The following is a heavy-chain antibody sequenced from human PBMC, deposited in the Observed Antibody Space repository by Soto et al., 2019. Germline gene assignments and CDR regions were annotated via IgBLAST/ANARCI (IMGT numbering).Heavy chain of an antibody. V-gene: IGHV4-4*07. J-gene: IGHJ5*02. Sequence: NPSETLSLTCTVSGDSLSGYFWSWIRQPADKGLECIGRIYGSGTTIYNPSLRGRVTISLDTSKNQFSLRLTSVTAADTAVYYCAKDIPGGIPPPWGHGTLVTVST. CDR2: IYGSGTT. CDR3: AKDIPGGIPPP. D-gene: IGHD2-8*02. CDR1: GDSLSGYF.